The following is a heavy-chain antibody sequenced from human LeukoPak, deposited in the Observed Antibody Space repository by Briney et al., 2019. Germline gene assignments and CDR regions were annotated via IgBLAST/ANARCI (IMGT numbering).Heavy chain of an antibody. CDR3: ARRVLTLDAFDI. J-gene: IGHJ3*02. D-gene: IGHD3-10*01. CDR1: GFTFSSYS. CDR2: ISSSSSYI. Sequence: GGSLRLSCAASGFTFSSYSMNWVRQAPGKGLGWVSSISSSSSYIYYADSVKGRFTISRDNAKNSLYLQMNSLRAEDTAVYYCARRVLTLDAFDIWGQGTMVTVSS. V-gene: IGHV3-21*01.